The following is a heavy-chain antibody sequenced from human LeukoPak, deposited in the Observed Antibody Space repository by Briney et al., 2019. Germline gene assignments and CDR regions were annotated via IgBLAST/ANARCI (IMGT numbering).Heavy chain of an antibody. J-gene: IGHJ4*02. CDR2: ISGSGGST. V-gene: IGHV3-23*01. CDR1: GFTFSSYG. D-gene: IGHD5-18*01. Sequence: GGSLRLSCAASGFTFSSYGMSWVRQAPGKGLEWVSAISGSGGSTYYADSVKGRFTISRDNSKNTLYLQMNSLRAEDTAVYYCAKTRGYSYGGIDYWGQGTLVTVSS. CDR3: AKTRGYSYGGIDY.